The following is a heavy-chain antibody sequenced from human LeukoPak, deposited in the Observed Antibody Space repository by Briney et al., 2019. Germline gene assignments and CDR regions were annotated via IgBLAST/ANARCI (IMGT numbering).Heavy chain of an antibody. J-gene: IGHJ5*02. D-gene: IGHD2-2*01. CDR3: ARGPASPLPRWFDP. Sequence: SETLSLTCAVYGGSFSGYYWSWIRQPPGKGLEWIGEINHSGSTNYNPSLKSRVTISVDTSKNQFSLKLSSVTAADTAAYYCARGPASPLPRWFDPWGQGTLVTVSS. V-gene: IGHV4-34*01. CDR1: GGSFSGYY. CDR2: INHSGST.